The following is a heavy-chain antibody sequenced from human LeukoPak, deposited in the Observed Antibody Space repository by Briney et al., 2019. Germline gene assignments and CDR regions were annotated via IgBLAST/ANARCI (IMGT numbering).Heavy chain of an antibody. V-gene: IGHV4-61*01. Sequence: SETLSLTCTVSGGSVSSGSYYWIWIRQPPGKGLEWIGYIYYSGSTYYNPSLKSRVTISVDTSKNQFSLKLSSVTAADTAVYYCTRVALYCTNGVCYFDYYGMDVWGQGTTVTVSS. CDR3: TRVALYCTNGVCYFDYYGMDV. CDR1: GGSVSSGSYY. CDR2: IYYSGST. D-gene: IGHD2-8*01. J-gene: IGHJ6*01.